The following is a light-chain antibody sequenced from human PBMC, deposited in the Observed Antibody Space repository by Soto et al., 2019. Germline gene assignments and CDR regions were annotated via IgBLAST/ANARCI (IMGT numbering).Light chain of an antibody. Sequence: QSVLTQPPSASGTPGQRVTISCSGGSSNIGSNIVNWYQQLPGTAPKLLIYSNNQRPSGVPDRVSGSKSGTSASLAISGLQSEDEADYYCAAWDDSLNGWVFGGGTKLTVL. V-gene: IGLV1-44*01. CDR1: SSNIGSNI. J-gene: IGLJ3*02. CDR3: AAWDDSLNGWV. CDR2: SNN.